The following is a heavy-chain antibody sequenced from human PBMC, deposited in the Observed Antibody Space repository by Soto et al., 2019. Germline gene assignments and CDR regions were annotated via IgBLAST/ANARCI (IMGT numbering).Heavy chain of an antibody. CDR3: VRGNFYYGMDV. V-gene: IGHV3-48*04. CDR1: GFTFGSYG. Sequence: GGSLRLSCAASGFTFGSYGMHWVRQAPGKGLEWISYMSGSGDAIYYADSVKGRFTISRDNAKNSLHLEMNSLRVEDTAMYYCVRGNFYYGMDVWGQGTTVTVSS. J-gene: IGHJ6*02. CDR2: MSGSGDAI.